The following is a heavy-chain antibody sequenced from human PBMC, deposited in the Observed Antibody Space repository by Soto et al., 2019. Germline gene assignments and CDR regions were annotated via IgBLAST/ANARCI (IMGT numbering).Heavy chain of an antibody. J-gene: IGHJ5*02. V-gene: IGHV1-69*13. D-gene: IGHD3-22*01. CDR1: GGTFSSYA. CDR3: ARDLSRDETYYYDSSGGNWFDP. Sequence: SVKVSCKASGGTFSSYAISWVRQAPGQGLEWMGRIIPIFGTANYAQKFQGRVTITADESTSTAYMELSSLRSEDTAVYYCARDLSRDETYYYDSSGGNWFDPWGQGTLVTVSS. CDR2: IIPIFGTA.